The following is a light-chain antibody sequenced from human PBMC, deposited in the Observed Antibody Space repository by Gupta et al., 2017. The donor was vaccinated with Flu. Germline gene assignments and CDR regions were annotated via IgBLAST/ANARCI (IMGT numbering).Light chain of an antibody. V-gene: IGKV2-24*01. Sequence: DIVMTQTPLSSPVTLGQPASISCRSSQSLVHSDGNTYLNWLQQRPGQAPRLLIYQTSTRFSGVPDRFSGSGTGTDFTLKISRVEGEDVGIYYCRQGKQFPYTFGQGTKLEIK. CDR1: QSLVHSDGNTY. CDR3: RQGKQFPYT. CDR2: QTS. J-gene: IGKJ2*01.